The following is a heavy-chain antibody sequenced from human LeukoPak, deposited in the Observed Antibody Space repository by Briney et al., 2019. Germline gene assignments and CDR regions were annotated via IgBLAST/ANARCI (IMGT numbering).Heavy chain of an antibody. CDR3: ARQVYDILTGRPSYFDY. D-gene: IGHD3-9*01. Sequence: PSETLSLTCTVSGGSISSYYWSWIRQPPGKGLEWIGYIYYSGSTNYNPSLKSRVTISVDTSKNQFSLKPSSVTAADTAVYYCARQVYDILTGRPSYFDYWGQGTLVTVSS. CDR2: IYYSGST. CDR1: GGSISSYY. V-gene: IGHV4-59*08. J-gene: IGHJ4*02.